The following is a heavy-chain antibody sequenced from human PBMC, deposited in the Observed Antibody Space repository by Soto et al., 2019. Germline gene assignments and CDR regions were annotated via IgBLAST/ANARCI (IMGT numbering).Heavy chain of an antibody. J-gene: IGHJ5*02. CDR2: IYPGDSDT. CDR3: ARDSWTGVAEYWFDP. CDR1: GYSFTSYW. Sequence: GESLKISCKGSGYSFTSYWIGWVRQMPGKGLEWMGIIYPGDSDTRYSPSFQGQVTMTRDTSTSTIYMELSSLRSEDTAVYYCARDSWTGVAEYWFDPWGQGTLVTVSS. D-gene: IGHD5-12*01. V-gene: IGHV5-51*01.